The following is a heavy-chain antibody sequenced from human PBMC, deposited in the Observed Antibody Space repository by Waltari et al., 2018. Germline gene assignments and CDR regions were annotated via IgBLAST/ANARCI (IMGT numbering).Heavy chain of an antibody. Sequence: QVQLVQSGAEVKKPGASVKVSCKASGYTFTSYAMHWVRQAPGQRLEWMGGIIPIFGTANYAQKFQGRVTITADESTSTAYMELSSLRSEDTAVYYCARGSHDILTGYSADYWGQGTLVTVSS. CDR1: GYTFTSYA. CDR2: IIPIFGTA. V-gene: IGHV1-69*13. CDR3: ARGSHDILTGYSADY. J-gene: IGHJ4*02. D-gene: IGHD3-9*01.